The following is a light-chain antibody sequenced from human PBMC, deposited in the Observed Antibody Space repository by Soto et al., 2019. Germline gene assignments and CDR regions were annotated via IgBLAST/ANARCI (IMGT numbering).Light chain of an antibody. CDR1: QSVTSSH. J-gene: IGKJ2*01. V-gene: IGKV3-20*01. CDR3: QQYGTSSAYT. Sequence: EIVLTQSPGTLSLSLGERATLSCRASQSVTSSHLAWYQQKPGQAPRLLIYGGSSRATGIPDKFSGSGSGTDFTLAISRLEPEDFAVYFGHCQQYGTSSAYTFGQGTKLEIK. CDR2: GGS.